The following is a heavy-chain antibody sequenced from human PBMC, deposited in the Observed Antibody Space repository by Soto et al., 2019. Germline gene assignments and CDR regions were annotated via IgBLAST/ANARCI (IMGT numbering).Heavy chain of an antibody. CDR3: ARVFYDQYYFDY. CDR1: GGSISSGGYY. J-gene: IGHJ4*02. CDR2: IYYSGST. D-gene: IGHD3-22*01. Sequence: SETLSLTCTVSGGSISSGGYYWSWIRQPPGKGLEWIGYIYYSGSTYYNPSLKSRVTISVDTSKNQFSLKLRSVTAADTAVYYCARVFYDQYYFDYWGQGTLVTVSS. V-gene: IGHV4-30-4*08.